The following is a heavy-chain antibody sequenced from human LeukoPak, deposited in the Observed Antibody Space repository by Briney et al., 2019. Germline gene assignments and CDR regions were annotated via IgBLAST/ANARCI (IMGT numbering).Heavy chain of an antibody. CDR1: GGSISSYY. CDR2: IYYSGST. Sequence: SSETLSLTCTVSGGSISSYYWSWIRQPPGKGLEWIGYIYYSGSTNYNPSLKSRVTISVDTSKNQFSLKLSSVTAADTAVYYCARDDYGGNLDYWGQGTLVTVSS. CDR3: ARDDYGGNLDY. J-gene: IGHJ4*02. V-gene: IGHV4-59*01. D-gene: IGHD4-23*01.